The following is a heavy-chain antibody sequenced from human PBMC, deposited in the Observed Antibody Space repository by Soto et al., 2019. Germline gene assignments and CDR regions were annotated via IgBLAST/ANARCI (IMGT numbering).Heavy chain of an antibody. CDR1: GCTVSSNY. CDR2: IYSDGRT. Sequence: EVQVVESGGGMVQPVWYLRLSCAASGCTVSSNYMTWIRQAPGKGLEWVSIIYSDGRTYYADSVKGRFTICRHNSKNTLYLQRTRLRAEDTAVYDCGRGWYSSDWSLLFSWWDPGGQGPLVTVSS. D-gene: IGHD6-13*01. V-gene: IGHV3-53*04. CDR3: GRGWYSSDWSLLFSWWDP. J-gene: IGHJ5*02.